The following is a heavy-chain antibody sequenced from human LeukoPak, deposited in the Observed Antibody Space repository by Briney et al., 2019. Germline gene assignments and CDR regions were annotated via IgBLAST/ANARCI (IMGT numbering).Heavy chain of an antibody. CDR3: AKSSGLWFGEWVGC. J-gene: IGHJ4*02. D-gene: IGHD3-10*01. V-gene: IGHV3-23*01. Sequence: GGSLRLSCAASGFTFSTFAMIWVRQPPGKGLEWVSSIFPSGGEIHYADSVRGRFTISRDNSKNTLYLQMNSLRAEDTAVYYCAKSSGLWFGEWVGCWGQGTLVTVSS. CDR2: IFPSGGEI. CDR1: GFTFSTFA.